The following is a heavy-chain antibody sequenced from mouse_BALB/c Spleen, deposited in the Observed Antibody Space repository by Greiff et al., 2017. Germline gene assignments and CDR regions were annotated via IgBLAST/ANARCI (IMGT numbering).Heavy chain of an antibody. CDR2: IYPGDGDT. Sequence: VQLQQSGAELARPGASVKLSCKASGYTFTSYWMQWVKQRPGQGLEWIGAIYPGDGDTRYTQKFKGKATLTADKSSSTAYMQLSSLASEDSAVYYCARLWGGSSPYYYAMVYWGQGTSVTVSS. V-gene: IGHV1-87*01. D-gene: IGHD1-1*01. CDR3: ARLWGGSSPYYYAMVY. J-gene: IGHJ4*01. CDR1: GYTFTSYW.